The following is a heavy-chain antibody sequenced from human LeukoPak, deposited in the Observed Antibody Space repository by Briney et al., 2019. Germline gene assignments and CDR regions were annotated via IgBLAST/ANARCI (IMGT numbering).Heavy chain of an antibody. CDR3: AAYSSSWRAFDI. Sequence: SETLSLTCTVSGGSISSYYWSWIRQPAGKGLEWIGRIYTSGSTNYNPSLKSRVTMSVDTSKNQFSLKLSSVTAADTAVYYCAAYSSSWRAFDIWGQGTMVTVSS. CDR1: GGSISSYY. V-gene: IGHV4-4*07. CDR2: IYTSGST. D-gene: IGHD6-13*01. J-gene: IGHJ3*02.